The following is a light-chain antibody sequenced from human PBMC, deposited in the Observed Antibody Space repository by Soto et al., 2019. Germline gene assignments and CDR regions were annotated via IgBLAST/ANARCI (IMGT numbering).Light chain of an antibody. V-gene: IGKV1-9*01. CDR1: QGISSY. Sequence: DIQLTQSPSFLSASVGDRVTITSRASQGISSYLAWYQQKPGKAPKLLIYAASTLQSGVPSRFSGSGSGTEFTLTISSLQPEDFATYYCQQLNSYPRVTFGGGTKVEIK. J-gene: IGKJ4*01. CDR2: AAS. CDR3: QQLNSYPRVT.